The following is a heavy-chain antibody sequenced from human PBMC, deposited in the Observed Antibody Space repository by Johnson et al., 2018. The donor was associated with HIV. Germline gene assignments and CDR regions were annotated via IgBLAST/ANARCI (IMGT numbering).Heavy chain of an antibody. Sequence: VQLVESGGGVVRPGGSLRLSCAASGFTFDDYGMSWVRQAPGKGLEWVAFIWYDGSRKYYPDSVKGRFTISRDNSKNTLYLQMNSLRPEDTAVYYCARDAYYGSGSYSQRNTFDVWGQGTMVAVSS. CDR3: ARDAYYGSGSYSQRNTFDV. V-gene: IGHV3-30*02. CDR1: GFTFDDYG. D-gene: IGHD3-10*01. J-gene: IGHJ3*01. CDR2: IWYDGSRK.